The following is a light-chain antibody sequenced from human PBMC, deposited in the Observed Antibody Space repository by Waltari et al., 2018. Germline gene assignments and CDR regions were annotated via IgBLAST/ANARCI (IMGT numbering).Light chain of an antibody. CDR3: QQANTYPWT. CDR2: NIN. V-gene: IGKV1-9*01. Sequence: GKAPNLLIYNINTVAGGVPSRFGGSGSGTEFTLTISSLQPEDFATYYCQQANTYPWTFGQGTKVDVK. J-gene: IGKJ1*01.